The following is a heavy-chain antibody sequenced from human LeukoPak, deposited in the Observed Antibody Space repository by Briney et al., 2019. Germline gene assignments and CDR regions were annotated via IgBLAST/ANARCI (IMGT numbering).Heavy chain of an antibody. CDR1: KDTFTIYD. CDR3: ARSTMGARRTYDY. Sequence: APVKVSCKASKDTFTIYDVNWVRQATGLGLEWMGWMNPNSGNTGYAQKFQGRVTMTMNSSISTAYMELTSLTSEDTAVYYCARSTMGARRTYDYWGQGTLDTLSS. CDR2: MNPNSGNT. D-gene: IGHD1-26*01. J-gene: IGHJ4*02. V-gene: IGHV1-8*01.